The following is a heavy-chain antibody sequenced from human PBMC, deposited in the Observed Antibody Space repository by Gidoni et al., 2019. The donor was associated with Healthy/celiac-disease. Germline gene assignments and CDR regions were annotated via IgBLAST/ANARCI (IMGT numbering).Heavy chain of an antibody. Sequence: QVQLVQTGAAVKKPGSSVKVSCKASGGHFSSYAISWVRQAPGHGLEWMGGIIPIFGTANYAQKFQGRVTITADKSTSTAYMELSSLRSEDTAVYYCARGVTMIVSSRRPNWYFDLWGRGTLVTVSS. V-gene: IGHV1-69*06. D-gene: IGHD3-22*01. CDR3: ARGVTMIVSSRRPNWYFDL. CDR2: IIPIFGTA. J-gene: IGHJ2*01. CDR1: GGHFSSYA.